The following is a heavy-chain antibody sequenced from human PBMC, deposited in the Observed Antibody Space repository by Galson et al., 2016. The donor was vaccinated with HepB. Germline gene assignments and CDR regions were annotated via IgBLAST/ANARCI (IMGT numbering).Heavy chain of an antibody. Sequence: ETLSLTCTVSGVSVTHFYWSWLRQPAGKGLEWIGRIFSSGGSIYNPSLRSRVTMSVDTSKNQFSLKLKSVTAADTAVYYCAREQLERPSWFDPWGQGTLVIVSS. J-gene: IGHJ5*02. CDR3: AREQLERPSWFDP. CDR1: GVSVTHFY. D-gene: IGHD1-1*01. CDR2: IFSSGGS. V-gene: IGHV4-4*07.